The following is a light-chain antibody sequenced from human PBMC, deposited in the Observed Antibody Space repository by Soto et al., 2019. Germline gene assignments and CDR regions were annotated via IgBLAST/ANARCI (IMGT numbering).Light chain of an antibody. CDR2: GAS. CDR3: QQYAGSPRT. CDR1: QTITTSQ. V-gene: IGKV3-20*01. J-gene: IGKJ1*01. Sequence: EIVMTQSPAILSVSPGDRATLSCRASQTITTSQLAWYQQKPGQAPRVLIFGASNRATGIPDRFSGSGSGTDFTLTISRLEPEDFAIYYCQQYAGSPRTFGQGTTVEVK.